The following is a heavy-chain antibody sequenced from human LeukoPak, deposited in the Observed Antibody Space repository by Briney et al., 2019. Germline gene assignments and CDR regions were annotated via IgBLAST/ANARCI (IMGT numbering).Heavy chain of an antibody. CDR3: ARGDPYISGWYGY. CDR2: IYYSGST. Sequence: PSETLSLTCTVSGGSISSYYWSWIRQPPGKGLGWIGYIYYSGSTNYNPSLKSRVTISVDTSKNQFSLKLSSVTAADTAVHYCARGDPYISGWYGYWGQGTLVTVSS. V-gene: IGHV4-59*01. CDR1: GGSISSYY. D-gene: IGHD6-19*01. J-gene: IGHJ4*02.